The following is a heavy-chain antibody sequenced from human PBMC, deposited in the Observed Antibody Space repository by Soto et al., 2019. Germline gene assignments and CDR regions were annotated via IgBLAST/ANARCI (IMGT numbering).Heavy chain of an antibody. CDR3: ARGAISSGWYYYFDY. V-gene: IGHV5-51*01. CDR1: GYSFTSYW. Sequence: GESLKISCKCSGYSFTSYWIGWVRQMPGKGLEWMGIIYPGDSDTRYSPSFQGQVTISADKSISTAYLQWSSLKASDTAMYYCARGAISSGWYYYFDYWGQGTLVTVSS. CDR2: IYPGDSDT. J-gene: IGHJ4*02. D-gene: IGHD6-19*01.